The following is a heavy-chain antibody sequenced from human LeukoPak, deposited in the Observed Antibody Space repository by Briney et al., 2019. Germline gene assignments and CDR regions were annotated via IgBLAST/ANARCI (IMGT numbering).Heavy chain of an antibody. D-gene: IGHD1-1*01. CDR1: GYTFTSYY. Sequence: GASVKVSCKASGYTFTSYYMHWVRQAPGQGLEWMGIINPSGGSTSYAQKFQGRVTMTTDTSTSTAYMELRSLRSDDTAVYYCARDSTGTFDYWGQGTLVTVSS. CDR3: ARDSTGTFDY. V-gene: IGHV1-46*01. J-gene: IGHJ4*02. CDR2: INPSGGST.